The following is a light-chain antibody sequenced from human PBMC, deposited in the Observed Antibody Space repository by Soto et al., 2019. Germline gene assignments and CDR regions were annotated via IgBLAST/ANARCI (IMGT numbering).Light chain of an antibody. CDR2: DTS. CDR1: HDIRNH. V-gene: IGKV1-33*01. Sequence: DLQMTQSPSSLSASVGDRVSITCQATHDIRNHLNWYQQKPGKAPKLLIYDTSHLETGVPSRFSGSGSGAHFTLTISSLQPEDFATYFCQEYDNLLLFTFGPGTRVDI. J-gene: IGKJ3*01. CDR3: QEYDNLLLFT.